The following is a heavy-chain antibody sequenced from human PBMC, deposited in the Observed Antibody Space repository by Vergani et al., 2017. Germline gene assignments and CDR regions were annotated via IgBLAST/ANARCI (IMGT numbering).Heavy chain of an antibody. Sequence: QVQLVESGGGVVQPGRSLRLSCAASGFTFSSYGMHWVRQAPGKGLEWVAVISYDGSNKYYADSVKGRFTISRDNSKNTLYLQMNSLRAEDTAVYYCARERITMIVVALPGGMDVWGQGTTVTVSS. V-gene: IGHV3-30*03. D-gene: IGHD3-22*01. CDR1: GFTFSSYG. CDR3: ARERITMIVVALPGGMDV. J-gene: IGHJ6*02. CDR2: ISYDGSNK.